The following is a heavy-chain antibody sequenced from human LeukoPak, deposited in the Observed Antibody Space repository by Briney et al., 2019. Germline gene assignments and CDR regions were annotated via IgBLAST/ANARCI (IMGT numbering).Heavy chain of an antibody. D-gene: IGHD6-19*01. CDR2: IVVGSGNT. V-gene: IGHV1-58*01. CDR3: AAFGSSGWWAFNYFDY. Sequence: PSVRVSCKVSGFTFTSSAVQWVRQARGQRLEWIGWIVVGSGNTNYAQKFQERVTITRDMSTSTAYMELSSLRSEDTAVYYCAAFGSSGWWAFNYFDYWGQGTLVTVSS. CDR1: GFTFTSSA. J-gene: IGHJ4*02.